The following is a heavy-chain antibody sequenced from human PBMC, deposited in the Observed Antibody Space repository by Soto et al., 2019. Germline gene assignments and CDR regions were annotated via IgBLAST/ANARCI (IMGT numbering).Heavy chain of an antibody. D-gene: IGHD2-21*01. CDR3: ATLPPRIVVSLLPIPT. CDR2: MYHSGST. J-gene: IGHJ5*02. CDR1: GGSISNGGYS. V-gene: IGHV4-30-2*01. Sequence: SETLSLTCAVSGGSISNGGYSLSWIRQPPGKGLEWIGYMYHSGSTYYNPSLKSRVTISIDRSKNQFSLKLSSVTAADTAVYYCATLPPRIVVSLLPIPTWGQGILVTVSS.